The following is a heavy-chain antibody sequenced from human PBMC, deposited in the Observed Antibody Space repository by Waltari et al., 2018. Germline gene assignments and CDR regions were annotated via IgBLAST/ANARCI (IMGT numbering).Heavy chain of an antibody. CDR1: GFRFSDFA. CDR2: ITKTGDDT. V-gene: IGHV3-23*01. J-gene: IGHJ6*02. CDR3: ATYNLGFIYYRGLDV. Sequence: EVQLLESGGGLVQPGGSLRLSCEASGFRFSDFAMSWVRQAPGRGLEWVAAITKTGDDTYYADSVRGRLTGSRDNSKNTLYAQMNSLRAEDAAVYYCATYNLGFIYYRGLDVWGQGTTVTVSS. D-gene: IGHD1-1*01.